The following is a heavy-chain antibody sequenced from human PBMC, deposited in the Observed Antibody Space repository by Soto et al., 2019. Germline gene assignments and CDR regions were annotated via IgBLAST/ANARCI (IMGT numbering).Heavy chain of an antibody. CDR1: GGTFSSYA. D-gene: IGHD3-22*01. Sequence: SVKVSCKASGGTFSSYAISWVRQAPGQGLEWMGGIIPIFGTANYAQEFQGRVTITADKSTSTAYMELSSLRSEDTAVYYCARSGRTSYDSSGYPKWLDPWGKGTLVTVSS. CDR3: ARSGRTSYDSSGYPKWLDP. J-gene: IGHJ5*02. CDR2: IIPIFGTA. V-gene: IGHV1-69*06.